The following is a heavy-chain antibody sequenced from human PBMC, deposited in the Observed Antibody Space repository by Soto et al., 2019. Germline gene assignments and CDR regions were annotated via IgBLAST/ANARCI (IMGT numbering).Heavy chain of an antibody. CDR3: ARLVISGSKDDFDI. CDR2: MYRGGSA. CDR1: GYSVSGDSY. V-gene: IGHV4-38-2*01. Sequence: KPSETLSLTCGVSGYSVSGDSYWGWIRQPPGKGLEWIGSMYRGGSASYNPSLKSRVSISIDMSKNQFSLRLTSVTAADTAVYYCARLVISGSKDDFDIWGQGTMVTVSS. J-gene: IGHJ3*02. D-gene: IGHD1-7*01.